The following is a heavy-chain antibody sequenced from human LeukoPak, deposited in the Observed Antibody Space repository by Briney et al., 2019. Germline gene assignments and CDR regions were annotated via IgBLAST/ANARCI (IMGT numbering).Heavy chain of an antibody. J-gene: IGHJ4*02. CDR2: ISYDGSNK. CDR3: ARVSTNTAMVPFDY. Sequence: GRSLRLSCAASGFTFSGYAMHWVRQAPGKGLEWVAVISYDGSNKYYADSVKGRFTISRDNSKNTLYLQMNSLRAEDTAVYYCARVSTNTAMVPFDYWGQGTLVTVSS. V-gene: IGHV3-30*04. D-gene: IGHD5-18*01. CDR1: GFTFSGYA.